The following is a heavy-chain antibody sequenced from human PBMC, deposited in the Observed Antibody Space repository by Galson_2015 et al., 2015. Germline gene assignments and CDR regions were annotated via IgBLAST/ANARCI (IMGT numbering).Heavy chain of an antibody. J-gene: IGHJ6*02. CDR3: ATGIQLWPYYGMDV. CDR2: IYYSGST. CDR1: GGSISSSSYY. V-gene: IGHV4-39*01. Sequence: SETLSLTCTVSGGSISSSSYYWGWIRQPPGKGLEWIGSIYYSGSTYYNPSLKSRVTISVDTSKNQFSLKLSSVTAADTAVYYCATGIQLWPYYGMDVWGQGTTVTVSS. D-gene: IGHD5-18*01.